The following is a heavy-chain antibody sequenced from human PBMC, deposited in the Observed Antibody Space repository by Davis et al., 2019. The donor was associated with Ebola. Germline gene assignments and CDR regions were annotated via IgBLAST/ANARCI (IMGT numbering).Heavy chain of an antibody. CDR1: GGTFSSYA. V-gene: IGHV1-69*06. D-gene: IGHD6-19*01. Sequence: SVKISCKASGGTFSSYAISWVRQAPGQGLEWMGGIIPIFGTANYAQKFQGRVTITADKSTSTAYMELSSLRSEDTAVYYCAREYGTAYSSGWYDGVGYWGQGTLVTVSS. CDR3: AREYGTAYSSGWYDGVGY. J-gene: IGHJ4*02. CDR2: IIPIFGTA.